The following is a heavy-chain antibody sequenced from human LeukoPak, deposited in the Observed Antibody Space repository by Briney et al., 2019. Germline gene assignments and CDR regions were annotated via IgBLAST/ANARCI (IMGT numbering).Heavy chain of an antibody. CDR1: GYTFTGYY. CDR2: INPNSGGT. V-gene: IGHV1-2*02. Sequence: ASVKVSCKASGYTFTGYYMHWVRQAPGQGLEWMGWINPNSGGTNYAQKFQGRVTMTRDTSISTAYMELSRLRSDDTAVYYCARDPEVRSAYYYYYYMDVWGKGTTVTVSS. CDR3: ARDPEVRSAYYYYYYMDV. D-gene: IGHD1-14*01. J-gene: IGHJ6*03.